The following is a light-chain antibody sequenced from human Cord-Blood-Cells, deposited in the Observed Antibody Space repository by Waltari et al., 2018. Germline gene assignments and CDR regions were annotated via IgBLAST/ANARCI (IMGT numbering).Light chain of an antibody. Sequence: DIQMTQSPSSLSASVGDRVTITCRASQSISSSLNWYQQKPGKAPKVLIYAASSLQSGVPSRFGGSGSGTDFTLTISSLQPEDFATYYCQQSYSTPYTFGQGTKLEIK. CDR3: QQSYSTPYT. CDR2: AAS. J-gene: IGKJ2*01. CDR1: QSISSS. V-gene: IGKV1-39*01.